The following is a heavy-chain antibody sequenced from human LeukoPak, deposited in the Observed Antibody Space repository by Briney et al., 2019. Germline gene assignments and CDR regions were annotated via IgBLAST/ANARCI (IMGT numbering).Heavy chain of an antibody. Sequence: PGRSLRLSCAASGFRFDDYAMHWVRQAPGKGLEWVSGIYWNSANIDYAESVKGRFTISRDNAKNSLYLQMNSLRPEDTAIYFCVQEIKKWLGAIDNWGQGTLVTVSS. CDR1: GFRFDDYA. CDR3: VQEIKKWLGAIDN. J-gene: IGHJ4*02. D-gene: IGHD1-26*01. CDR2: IYWNSANI. V-gene: IGHV3-9*01.